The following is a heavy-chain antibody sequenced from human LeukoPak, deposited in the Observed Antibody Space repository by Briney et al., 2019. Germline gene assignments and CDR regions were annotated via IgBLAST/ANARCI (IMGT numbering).Heavy chain of an antibody. CDR3: ARETGSGGWFDP. D-gene: IGHD3-10*01. CDR2: IYHSGST. Sequence: SETLSLTCAVSGGSISSGGSSWSWIRQPPGKGLEWIGYIYHSGSTYYNPSLKSRVTISVDRSKNQFSLKLSSVTAADTAVYYCARETGSGGWFDPWGQGTLVTVSS. J-gene: IGHJ5*02. V-gene: IGHV4-30-2*01. CDR1: GGSISSGGSS.